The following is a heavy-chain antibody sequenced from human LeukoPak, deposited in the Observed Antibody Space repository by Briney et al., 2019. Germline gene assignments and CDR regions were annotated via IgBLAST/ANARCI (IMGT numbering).Heavy chain of an antibody. CDR1: GFSFSSYW. CDR2: IKQDGSEK. CDR3: AREISGSYLFYHYYMDV. Sequence: GGSLRLSCVASGFSFSSYWMSWVRQAPGKGLEWVANIKQDGSEKYYVDSVNGRFTISRDNAKNSLYLQMNSLRAEDTAVYYCAREISGSYLFYHYYMDVWGKGTTVTVSS. J-gene: IGHJ6*03. V-gene: IGHV3-7*01. D-gene: IGHD1-26*01.